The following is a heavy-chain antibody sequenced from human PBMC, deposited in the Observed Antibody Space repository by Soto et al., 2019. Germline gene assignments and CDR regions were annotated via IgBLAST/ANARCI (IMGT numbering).Heavy chain of an antibody. CDR3: AKAVVIRYFDWFDY. V-gene: IGHV3-23*01. CDR2: ISRSGGST. D-gene: IGHD3-9*01. Sequence: EVKLLESGGGLVQSGGSLRLSCAGSGFTFGRYALSWVRQAPGKGLEWVSTISRSGGSTWYADSVKGRFTISRDNSGSTVYLQMNSLRAEDTAVYYCAKAVVIRYFDWFDYWGQGTLVTVSS. J-gene: IGHJ4*02. CDR1: GFTFGRYA.